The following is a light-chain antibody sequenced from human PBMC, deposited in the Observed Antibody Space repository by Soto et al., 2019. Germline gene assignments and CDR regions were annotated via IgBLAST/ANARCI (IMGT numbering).Light chain of an antibody. CDR3: QTWVTGIQV. J-gene: IGLJ1*01. CDR1: SGHSKYA. Sequence: QSVLTQSPSASASLGASVKLTCTLSSGHSKYAIAWHQQQPEKGPRYLMKLKNDGSHSKGDGIPDRFSGSSSGAERYLTIPSLQSEDEADYYCQTWVTGIQVFGTGTKLTVL. CDR2: LKNDGSH. V-gene: IGLV4-69*01.